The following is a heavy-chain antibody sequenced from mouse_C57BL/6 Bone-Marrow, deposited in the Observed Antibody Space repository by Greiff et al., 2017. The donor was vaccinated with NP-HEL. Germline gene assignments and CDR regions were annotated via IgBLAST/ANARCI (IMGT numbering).Heavy chain of an antibody. CDR2: IRSKSSNYAT. D-gene: IGHD1-1*01. J-gene: IGHJ1*03. V-gene: IGHV10-3*01. CDR1: GFTFNTYA. Sequence: EVKVEESGGGLVQPKGSLKLSCAASGFTFNTYAMHWVRQAPGKGLEWVARIRSKSSNYATYYADSVKDRFTISRDDSQSMLYLQMNNLKTEDTAMYYCVREGQYGSSRGWYFDVWGTGTTVTVSS. CDR3: VREGQYGSSRGWYFDV.